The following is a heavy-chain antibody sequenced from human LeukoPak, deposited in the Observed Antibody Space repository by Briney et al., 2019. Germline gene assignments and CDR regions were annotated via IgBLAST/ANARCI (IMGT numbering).Heavy chain of an antibody. J-gene: IGHJ3*02. CDR3: ARLLPRDAFDI. D-gene: IGHD3-3*01. V-gene: IGHV4-59*08. CDR2: IYCSGST. CDR1: GGSISSYY. Sequence: SETLSLTCTVSGGSISSYYWSWIRQPPGKGLEWIGYIYCSGSTNYNPSLKSRVTISVDTSKNQFSLKLSSVTAADTAVYYCARLLPRDAFDIWGQGTMVTVSS.